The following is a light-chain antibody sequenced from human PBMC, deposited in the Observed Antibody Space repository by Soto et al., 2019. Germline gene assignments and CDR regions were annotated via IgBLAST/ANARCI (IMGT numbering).Light chain of an antibody. CDR2: EVN. CDR1: GSDVGDYNY. Sequence: LTQPPSASGSPGQSVTISCTGTGSDVGDYNYVSWYQQHPGKAPKLMIYEVNKRPSGVPDRFYGSKSGNTASLTVSGLQAEEEPNYYCSSYTGSSYVFGTGTRVTV. V-gene: IGLV2-8*01. J-gene: IGLJ1*01. CDR3: SSYTGSSYV.